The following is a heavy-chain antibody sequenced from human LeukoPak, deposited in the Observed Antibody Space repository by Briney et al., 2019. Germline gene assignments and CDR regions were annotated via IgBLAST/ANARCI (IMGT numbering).Heavy chain of an antibody. J-gene: IGHJ4*02. CDR2: INPSGGST. V-gene: IGHV1-46*01. D-gene: IGHD6-13*01. CDR1: GYTFTSYY. CDR3: ARWGIAAAGRAIFYDY. Sequence: ASVKVSCKTSGYTFTSYYMHWVRQAPGQGLEWMGIINPSGGSTSYAQKFQGRVTMTRDMSTSTVYMELSSLGSEDTAVYYCARWGIAAAGRAIFYDYWGQGTLVTVSS.